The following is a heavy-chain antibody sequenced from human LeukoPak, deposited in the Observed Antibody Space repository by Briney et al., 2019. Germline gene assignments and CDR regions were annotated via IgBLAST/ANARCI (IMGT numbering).Heavy chain of an antibody. CDR2: ISSSSSYI. V-gene: IGHV3-21*01. Sequence: GGSLRLSCAASGFTFSSYSMNWVRQAPGKGLEWVSSISSSSSYIYYADSVKGRFTISRDNAKNSLYLQMNSLRAEDTAVYYCARGGWGIAAAGSFDYWGQGTLVTVSS. J-gene: IGHJ4*02. D-gene: IGHD6-13*01. CDR3: ARGGWGIAAAGSFDY. CDR1: GFTFSSYS.